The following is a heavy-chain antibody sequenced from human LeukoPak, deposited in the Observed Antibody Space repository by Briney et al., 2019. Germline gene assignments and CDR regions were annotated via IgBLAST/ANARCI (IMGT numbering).Heavy chain of an antibody. CDR3: ASTEYSPWYSFDY. V-gene: IGHV3-21*01. D-gene: IGHD6-6*01. Sequence: GGSLRLSCAASGFTFSSYSMNWVRQAPGKGLKWVSSISSSSSNIYYADSVKGRFTISRDNAKDSLYLQMNSLRAEDTAVYYCASTEYSPWYSFDYWGQGTLVTVSS. CDR2: ISSSSSNI. J-gene: IGHJ4*02. CDR1: GFTFSSYS.